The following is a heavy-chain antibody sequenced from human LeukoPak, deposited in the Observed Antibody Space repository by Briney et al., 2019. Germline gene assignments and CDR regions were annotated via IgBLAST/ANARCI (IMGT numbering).Heavy chain of an antibody. D-gene: IGHD3-10*02. J-gene: IGHJ5*02. Sequence: IRQPPXKGLEWITYSSYTGSTNYNPSLKSRVTISVDTSKNQFSLRLRSVTAADTAVYYCARFIPSSGIDPWGQGTLVTVSS. CDR3: ARFIPSSGIDP. V-gene: IGHV4-59*01. CDR2: SSYTGST.